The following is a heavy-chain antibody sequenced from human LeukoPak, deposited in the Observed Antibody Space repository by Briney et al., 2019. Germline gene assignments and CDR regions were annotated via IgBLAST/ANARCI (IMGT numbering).Heavy chain of an antibody. V-gene: IGHV4-4*07. CDR3: ARGDTSGATYFDY. Sequence: SETLSLTCTVSGGSLSNYYWNWIRQPAGKGLEWIGRVHSTGATHFNPAFASRLTISEDPSKNQFSLKLRSMTAADTAIYFCARGDTSGATYFDYWGRGTLVTVSS. D-gene: IGHD1-26*01. J-gene: IGHJ4*02. CDR2: VHSTGAT. CDR1: GGSLSNYY.